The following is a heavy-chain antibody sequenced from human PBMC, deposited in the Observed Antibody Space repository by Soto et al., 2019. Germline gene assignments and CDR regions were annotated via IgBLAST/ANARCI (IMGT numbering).Heavy chain of an antibody. D-gene: IGHD2-8*01. CDR3: ATDAAMVSRTFNNFDF. Sequence: EVQLLESGGGFVQPGGYLRLYCAASGFFFSSYAMSWFRQAPGKGLEWVSGAGGSGGFTSYADSVKGRFTISRDNSKNTLFLQMESLRAEDTAVYYCATDAAMVSRTFNNFDFWGQGILVTVSS. CDR1: GFFFSSYA. J-gene: IGHJ4*02. V-gene: IGHV3-23*01. CDR2: AGGSGGFT.